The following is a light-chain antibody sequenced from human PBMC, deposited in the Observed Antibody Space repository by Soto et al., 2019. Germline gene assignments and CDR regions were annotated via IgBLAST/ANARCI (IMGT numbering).Light chain of an antibody. V-gene: IGLV2-8*01. J-gene: IGLJ2*01. CDR1: TSDVGGYTF. CDR3: SSYAGSKNVI. Sequence: QSAPTQPPSASGSPGQSVTISCTGTTSDVGGYTFVSWYQQHPGKAPKLMIYEVSKRPSGVPDRFSGSKSGNTASLTVSGLQAEDEADYFCSSYAGSKNVIFGGGTKLTVL. CDR2: EVS.